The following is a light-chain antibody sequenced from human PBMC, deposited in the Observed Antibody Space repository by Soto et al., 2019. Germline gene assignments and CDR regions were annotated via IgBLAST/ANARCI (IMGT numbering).Light chain of an antibody. V-gene: IGKV1-5*03. CDR1: QSISIY. Sequence: DIQMTQSPSSLSASVGDRVTITCRPSQSISIYLNWYQQKPGKAPKLLIYKASTLKSGVPSRFSGSGSGTEFTLTISSLQPDDFATYYCQHYNSYSEAFGQGTKVDI. J-gene: IGKJ1*01. CDR2: KAS. CDR3: QHYNSYSEA.